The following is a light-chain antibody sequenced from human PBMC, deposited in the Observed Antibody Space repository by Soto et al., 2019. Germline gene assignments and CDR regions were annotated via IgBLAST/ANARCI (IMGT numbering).Light chain of an antibody. J-gene: IGKJ2*01. V-gene: IGKV3D-15*01. Sequence: EILMTQSPATLSVSPGERATLSCRASQSVSGDLAWYQQKPGQAPRLLIYGASTRATGIPARFSGSGSGTEFTLTISSLQSEDVAVYYCQQYYTTPQTFGQGTKLEIK. CDR1: QSVSGD. CDR2: GAS. CDR3: QQYYTTPQT.